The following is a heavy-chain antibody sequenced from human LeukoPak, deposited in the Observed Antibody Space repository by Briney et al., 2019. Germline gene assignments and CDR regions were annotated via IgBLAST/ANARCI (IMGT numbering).Heavy chain of an antibody. D-gene: IGHD6-19*01. Sequence: PGGSLRLSCAASGFTFSSYGMHWVRQAPGKGLERVAVISYDGNDKYYADSVKGRFTISRDNSKNTLYLQMNSLRSEDTAVYYCAKGCVSVAYLNYFDSWGQGTTVTVSS. CDR3: AKGCVSVAYLNYFDS. CDR2: ISYDGNDK. V-gene: IGHV3-30*18. J-gene: IGHJ4*03. CDR1: GFTFSSYG.